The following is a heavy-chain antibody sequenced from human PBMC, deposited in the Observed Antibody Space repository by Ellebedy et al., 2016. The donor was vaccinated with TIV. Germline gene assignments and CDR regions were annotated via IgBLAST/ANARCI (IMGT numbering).Heavy chain of an antibody. CDR2: IIPIFGTA. CDR3: ARVNWDPCAFDY. Sequence: ASVKVSCKASGYTFTSYGISWVRQAPGQGLEWMGGIIPIFGTANYAQKFQGRVTITADESTSTAYVELSSLRSEDTAVYYCARVNWDPCAFDYWGQGTLVTVSS. V-gene: IGHV1-69*13. J-gene: IGHJ4*02. D-gene: IGHD7-27*01. CDR1: GYTFTSYG.